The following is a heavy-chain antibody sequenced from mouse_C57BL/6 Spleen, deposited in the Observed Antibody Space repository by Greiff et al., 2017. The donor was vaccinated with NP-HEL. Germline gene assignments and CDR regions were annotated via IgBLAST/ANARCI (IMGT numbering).Heavy chain of an antibody. J-gene: IGHJ4*01. Sequence: VQLQQSGAELVMPGASVKLSCKASGYTFTSYWMHWVKQRPGQGLEWIGEIDPSDSYTNYNQKFKGKSTLTVDKSSSTAYMQLSSLTSEDSAVYYYAISSYDYDAMDYWGQGTSVTVSS. V-gene: IGHV1-69*01. CDR1: GYTFTSYW. D-gene: IGHD6-1*01. CDR3: AISSYDYDAMDY. CDR2: IDPSDSYT.